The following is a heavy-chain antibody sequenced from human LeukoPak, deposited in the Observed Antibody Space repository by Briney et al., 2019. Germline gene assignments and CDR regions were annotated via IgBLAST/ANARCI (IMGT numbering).Heavy chain of an antibody. CDR2: ISSSSSYT. J-gene: IGHJ6*02. V-gene: IGHV3-11*05. CDR1: GFTFSDYY. CDR3: ARVSNYYGMDV. Sequence: GGSLRLSCAASGFTFSDYYISWIRQAPGKGLEWVSYISSSSSYTNYADSVKGRFTISRDNAKNSLYLQMNSLRAEDTAVYYCARVSNYYGMDVWGQGTTVTVSS.